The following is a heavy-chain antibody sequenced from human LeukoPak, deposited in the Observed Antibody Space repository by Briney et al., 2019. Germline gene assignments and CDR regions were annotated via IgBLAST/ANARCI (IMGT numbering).Heavy chain of an antibody. D-gene: IGHD3-10*01. CDR3: ARGHLWVRGVNVAD. V-gene: IGHV1-8*01. CDR1: GYTFTSYD. J-gene: IGHJ4*02. CDR2: MNPNSGNT. Sequence: ASVKVSCKASGYTFTSYDINWVRQATGQGLEWMGWMNPNSGNTGYAQKFQGRVTMTRNTSISTAYTELSSLRSEDTAVYYCARGHLWVRGVNVADWGQGTLVTVSS.